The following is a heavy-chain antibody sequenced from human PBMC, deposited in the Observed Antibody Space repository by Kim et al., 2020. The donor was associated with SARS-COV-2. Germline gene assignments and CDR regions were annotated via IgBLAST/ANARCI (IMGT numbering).Heavy chain of an antibody. J-gene: IGHJ6*02. CDR1: GFTVSSNY. CDR3: ASTRVSGYSGYDDYYYGMDV. D-gene: IGHD5-12*01. CDR2: IYSGGST. Sequence: GGSLRLSCAASGFTVSSNYMSWVRQAPGKGLEWVSVIYSGGSTYYADSVKRRFTISRDNSKNTLYLQMNSLRAEDTAVYYCASTRVSGYSGYDDYYYGMDVWGQGTTVTVSS. V-gene: IGHV3-66*01.